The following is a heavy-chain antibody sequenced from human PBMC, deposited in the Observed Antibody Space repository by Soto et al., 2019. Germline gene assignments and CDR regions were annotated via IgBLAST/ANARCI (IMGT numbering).Heavy chain of an antibody. D-gene: IGHD3-22*01. CDR2: ISPKSGSI. CDR3: VKDRDSNSWPSRDV. CDR1: GYTFPRNG. V-gene: IGHV1-18*01. Sequence: GXSVQVSCKTSGYTFPRNGISWVRQAPGQGLEWMGWISPKSGSIKYAQKFQGRVTMTTDTSTSTAYMELRSLRSDDTAVYYCVKDRDSNSWPSRDVWGPGTTVTVSS. J-gene: IGHJ6*02.